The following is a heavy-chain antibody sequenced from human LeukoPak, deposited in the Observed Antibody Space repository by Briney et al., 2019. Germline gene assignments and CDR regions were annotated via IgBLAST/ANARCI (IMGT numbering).Heavy chain of an antibody. CDR2: ISAYNGNT. CDR1: GYTFTSYG. D-gene: IGHD3-9*01. CDR3: ARDHDILTGYYPGAFDI. V-gene: IGHV1-18*01. J-gene: IGHJ3*02. Sequence: ASVKVSCKASGYTFTSYGISWVRQAPGQGLEWMGWISAYNGNTNYAQKLQGRVTMTTDTSTSTAYMELRSLRSDDTAVYYCARDHDILTGYYPGAFDIWGQGTMVTVSS.